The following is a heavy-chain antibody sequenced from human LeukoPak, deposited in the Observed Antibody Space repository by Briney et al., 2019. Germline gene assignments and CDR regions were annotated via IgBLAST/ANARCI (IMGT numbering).Heavy chain of an antibody. CDR2: INPKSGDT. CDR3: ASEYYYDRSGANAFDI. J-gene: IGHJ3*02. V-gene: IGHV1-2*02. CDR1: GYTFIDCY. Sequence: ASVKVSCKASGYTFIDCYIHWVRQAPGQGLEWMGWINPKSGDTKYAPKFQGRVTMTRDTSISTAYMDVSGLRYDDTAVYYCASEYYYDRSGANAFDIWGQGTMVTVS. D-gene: IGHD3-22*01.